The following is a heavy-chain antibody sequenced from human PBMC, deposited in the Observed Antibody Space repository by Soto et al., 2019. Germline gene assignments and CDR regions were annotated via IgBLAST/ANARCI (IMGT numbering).Heavy chain of an antibody. Sequence: PGGSLRLSCAASGFTVSSNYMSWVRQAPGKGLEWVSVIYSGGSTYYADSVKGRFTISRDNSKNTLYLQMNSLRAEDTAVYYCARDVASSNYYYGMDVWGQGXTVTVYS. V-gene: IGHV3-53*01. D-gene: IGHD6-6*01. J-gene: IGHJ6*02. CDR1: GFTVSSNY. CDR3: ARDVASSNYYYGMDV. CDR2: IYSGGST.